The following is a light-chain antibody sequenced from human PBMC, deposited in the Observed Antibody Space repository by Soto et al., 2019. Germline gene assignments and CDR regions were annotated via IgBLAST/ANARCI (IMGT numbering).Light chain of an antibody. J-gene: IGKJ4*01. V-gene: IGKV3-15*01. CDR3: QKYNEWPLT. CDR1: QDISSN. Sequence: EIVMTQSPTTLSVSPGERGTLSCRASQDISSNLAWYQQKPGQTPRLLIHGASTRATGIPARFSGSGSGTRFTLTIASLQSEDFAVYYCQKYNEWPLTFGGGTKVDIK. CDR2: GAS.